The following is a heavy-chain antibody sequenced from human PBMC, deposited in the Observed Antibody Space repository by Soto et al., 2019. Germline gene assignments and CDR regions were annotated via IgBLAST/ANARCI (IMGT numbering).Heavy chain of an antibody. D-gene: IGHD3-16*02. J-gene: IGHJ5*02. CDR1: GYTFVNYW. CDR2: IYPEDYST. CDR3: ARQYSSSPFCYTKVGWLDP. V-gene: IGHV5-51*01. Sequence: PGESLKISCEASGYTFVNYWIAWVRQMPGKGLEWMGNIYPEDYSTKYSPSFQGQVTISADKSINTAYLQWSSLKASDTATYFCARQYSSSPFCYTKVGWLDPWGQGTPVTVSS.